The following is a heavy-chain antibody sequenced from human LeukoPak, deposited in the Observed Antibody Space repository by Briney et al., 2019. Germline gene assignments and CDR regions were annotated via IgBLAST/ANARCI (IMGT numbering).Heavy chain of an antibody. V-gene: IGHV4-4*07. Sequence: SETLSLTRTVSGGSISSYYWSWIRQPAGKGLEWIGRIYTSGSTNYNPSLKSRVTMSVDTSKNQFSLKLSSVTAADTAVYYCARFSSGWYLTYYFDYWGQGTLVTVSS. D-gene: IGHD6-19*01. CDR3: ARFSSGWYLTYYFDY. CDR1: GGSISSYY. CDR2: IYTSGST. J-gene: IGHJ4*02.